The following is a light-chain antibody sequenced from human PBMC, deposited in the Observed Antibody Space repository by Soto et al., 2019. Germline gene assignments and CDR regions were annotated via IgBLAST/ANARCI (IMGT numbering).Light chain of an antibody. CDR3: QQYGSTPLT. Sequence: IGLTQSPGTLSLSPGERATLSSMARQSVKRNYVSWHQQKPGQAPRPLIYGASSRATGIPDRFSGSGSGTDFSLTISRLEPEDFAVYYCQQYGSTPLTFGGGTELEIK. CDR2: GAS. V-gene: IGKV3-20*01. CDR1: QSVKRNY. J-gene: IGKJ4*01.